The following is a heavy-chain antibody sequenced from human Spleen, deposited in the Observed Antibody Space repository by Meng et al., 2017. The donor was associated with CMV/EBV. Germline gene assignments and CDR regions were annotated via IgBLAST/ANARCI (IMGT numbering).Heavy chain of an antibody. J-gene: IGHJ4*02. CDR2: LSAYNGNT. CDR3: ARDLTYGTGDYLDY. V-gene: IGHV1-18*01. D-gene: IGHD3-16*01. CDR1: GYTFTSYG. Sequence: SGYTFTSYGISWVRQAPGQGLEWLGWLSAYNGNTNYAQKLQGRVTMTTDTSTSTVYMDLSSLRSDDTAVYYCARDLTYGTGDYLDYWGQGTLVTVSS.